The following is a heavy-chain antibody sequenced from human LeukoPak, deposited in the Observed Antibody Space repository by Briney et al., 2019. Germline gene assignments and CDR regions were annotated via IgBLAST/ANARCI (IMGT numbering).Heavy chain of an antibody. Sequence: PSKTLSLTCSVSGDSMSNTVYYWGWIRQPPGKGLEWIGSIYFSGSTYYNPSVKSRVTMSLDTSKNQFSLRLNSVTAADTAVYYCARHKEGAGSYCDYWGQGTQVTVSS. D-gene: IGHD3-10*01. V-gene: IGHV4-39*01. CDR2: IYFSGST. CDR1: GDSMSNTVYY. CDR3: ARHKEGAGSYCDY. J-gene: IGHJ4*02.